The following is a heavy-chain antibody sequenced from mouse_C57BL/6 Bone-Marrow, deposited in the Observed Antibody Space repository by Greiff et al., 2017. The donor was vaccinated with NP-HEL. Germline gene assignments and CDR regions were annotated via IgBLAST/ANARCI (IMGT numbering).Heavy chain of an antibody. CDR2: IDPSASYT. D-gene: IGHD1-1*01. Sequence: QVQLQQPGAELVKPGASVKLSCKASGYTFTSYWMQWVKQRPGQGLEWIGEIDPSASYTNYNQKFKGKGTLHVDTSSSTAYMQLSSLTSEDSAVYYFASADYYGSSYLYFDVWGTGTTVTVSS. CDR1: GYTFTSYW. J-gene: IGHJ1*03. V-gene: IGHV1-50*01. CDR3: ASADYYGSSYLYFDV.